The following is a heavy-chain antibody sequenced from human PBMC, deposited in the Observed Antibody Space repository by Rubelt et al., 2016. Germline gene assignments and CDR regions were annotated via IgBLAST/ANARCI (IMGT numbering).Heavy chain of an antibody. CDR2: MNPNSGNT. CDR3: ARDSEQLVL. Sequence: QVQLVQSGAEVKKPGASVKVSCKASGYTFTSYDINWVRQATGQGLEWMGWMNPNSGNTGYAQKVQGRVTMTMNPAISTADMGLGILRAEDTAVYYCARDSEQLVLWGQGTLVTVSS. D-gene: IGHD6-6*01. J-gene: IGHJ1*01. V-gene: IGHV1-8*01. CDR1: GYTFTSYD.